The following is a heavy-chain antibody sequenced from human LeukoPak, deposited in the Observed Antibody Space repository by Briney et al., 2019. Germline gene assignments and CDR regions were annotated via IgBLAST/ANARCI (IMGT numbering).Heavy chain of an antibody. CDR2: INPNSGGT. CDR3: AEGDYEYGWFDP. J-gene: IGHJ5*02. D-gene: IGHD4-17*01. Sequence: ASVKVSCKASGYTFTGYYMHWVRQAPGQGLEWMGRINPNSGGTNYAQKFQGRVTMTRDTSISTAYMELSRLRSDDTAVHYCAEGDYEYGWFDPWGQGTLVTVSS. V-gene: IGHV1-2*06. CDR1: GYTFTGYY.